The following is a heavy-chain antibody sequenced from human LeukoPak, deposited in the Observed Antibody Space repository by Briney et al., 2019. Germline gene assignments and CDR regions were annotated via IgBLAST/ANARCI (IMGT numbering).Heavy chain of an antibody. CDR1: GFTFSTYG. V-gene: IGHV3-33*01. CDR2: IWFDGSNK. Sequence: PGGSLRLSCAASGFTFSTYGMHWVRQAPGKGLEWVAVIWFDGSNKYYVDSVKGRFTISRDNSKNTLYLQMNSLRAEDTAVYFCARGWGFFDYWGQGTLVTVSS. D-gene: IGHD7-27*01. J-gene: IGHJ4*02. CDR3: ARGWGFFDY.